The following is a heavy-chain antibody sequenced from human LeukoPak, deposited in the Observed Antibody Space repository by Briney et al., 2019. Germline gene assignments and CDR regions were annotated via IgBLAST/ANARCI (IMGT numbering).Heavy chain of an antibody. CDR1: GYTFTGYY. J-gene: IGHJ3*02. V-gene: IGHV1-2*02. D-gene: IGHD3-22*01. CDR2: INPNSGGT. Sequence: RASVKVSCKASGYTFTGYYMHWVRQAPGQGLEWMGWINPNSGGTNYAQKFQGRVTMTRDTSISTAYMELSRLRSDDTAVYYCARDRDYYDSSASFDIWGQGTMVTVSS. CDR3: ARDRDYYDSSASFDI.